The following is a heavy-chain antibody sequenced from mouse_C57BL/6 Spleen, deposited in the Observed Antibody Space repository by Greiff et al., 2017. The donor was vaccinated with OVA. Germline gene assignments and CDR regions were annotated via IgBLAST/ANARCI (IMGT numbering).Heavy chain of an antibody. D-gene: IGHD4-1*01. CDR1: GYTFTSYW. CDR2: IDPSDSYT. Sequence: VQLQESGAELVKPGASVKLSCKASGYTFTSYWMQWVKQRPGQGLEWIGEIDPSDSYTNYNQKFKGKATLTVDTSSSTAYMQLSSLTSEDSAVYYCARSMNWDSWYFDVWGTGTTVTVSS. CDR3: ARSMNWDSWYFDV. J-gene: IGHJ1*03. V-gene: IGHV1-50*01.